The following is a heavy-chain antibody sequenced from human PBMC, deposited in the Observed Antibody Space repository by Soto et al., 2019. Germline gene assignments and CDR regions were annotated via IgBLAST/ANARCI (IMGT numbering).Heavy chain of an antibody. Sequence: QVQLQESGPGLVKPSQTLSLTCTVSGGSITSGGYYCHWIRQHPVQGLDWIGYIFHSGSTHYNPSLKSRLTMSADTSKNQLSLRLTSVTAADTAVYYCARGGASFTGPAGYWGQGTLVTVSS. CDR3: ARGGASFTGPAGY. CDR1: GGSITSGGYY. J-gene: IGHJ4*02. V-gene: IGHV4-31*03. CDR2: IFHSGST. D-gene: IGHD3-16*01.